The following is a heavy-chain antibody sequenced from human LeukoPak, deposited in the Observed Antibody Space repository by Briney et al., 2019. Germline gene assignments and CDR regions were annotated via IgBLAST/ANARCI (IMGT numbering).Heavy chain of an antibody. Sequence: GGSLRLSCTASGFTFGDYAMSWFRQAPGKGLEWVGFIRSKAYGGTTEYAASVKGRFTISRDDSKSIAYLQMNSLKTEDTAVYYCTRVMASITMIVVVIPFDYWGQGTLVTVSS. CDR3: TRVMASITMIVVVIPFDY. V-gene: IGHV3-49*03. CDR2: IRSKAYGGTT. CDR1: GFTFGDYA. D-gene: IGHD3-22*01. J-gene: IGHJ4*02.